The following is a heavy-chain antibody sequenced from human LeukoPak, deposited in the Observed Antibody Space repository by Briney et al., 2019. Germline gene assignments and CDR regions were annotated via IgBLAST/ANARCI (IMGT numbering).Heavy chain of an antibody. CDR3: ASRGYSYLGSFDY. Sequence: GGSLRLSCAASGFTVSSNYMTWVRQAPGKGLEWVSVIHSDGRTYYADSVKGRFTISRDNSENTLFLQMNSPRAEDTAVYYCASRGYSYLGSFDYWGQGTLVTVSS. J-gene: IGHJ4*02. D-gene: IGHD5-18*01. CDR2: IHSDGRT. V-gene: IGHV3-66*01. CDR1: GFTVSSNY.